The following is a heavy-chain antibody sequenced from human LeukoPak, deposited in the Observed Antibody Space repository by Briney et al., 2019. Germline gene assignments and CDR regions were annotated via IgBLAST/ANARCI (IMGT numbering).Heavy chain of an antibody. CDR2: ISSRSSTI. V-gene: IGHV3-48*01. CDR1: GFTFSSFS. CDR3: ARGDWSGYCFDY. Sequence: GGSLRLTCAASGFTFSSFSMNWVRQAPGQGLEWISYISSRSSTIYCADSVKGRFTISRDDAKNSLYLQMNSLRAEDTAVYYCARGDWSGYCFDYWGQGTLVTVSS. J-gene: IGHJ4*02. D-gene: IGHD3-3*01.